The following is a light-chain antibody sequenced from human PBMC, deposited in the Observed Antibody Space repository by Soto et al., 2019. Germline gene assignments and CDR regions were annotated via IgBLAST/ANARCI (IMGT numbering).Light chain of an antibody. J-gene: IGLJ3*02. V-gene: IGLV2-14*01. CDR2: DVS. CDR3: ISYTTAPTTL. CDR1: SSDVGASDY. Sequence: QSALTQPASVSGSPGQSITISCTGTSSDVGASDYVSWYQQHPGKAPKLMIFDVSNRPSGNSNSFSGSKSGNTAYLTISGIKGEKEAIYFSISYTTAPTTLFGGGTKLTVL.